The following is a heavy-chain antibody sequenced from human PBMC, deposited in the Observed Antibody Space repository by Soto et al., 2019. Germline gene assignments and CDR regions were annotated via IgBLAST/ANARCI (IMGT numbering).Heavy chain of an antibody. Sequence: SETLSLTCTVSGGSISSSSYYWGWIRQPPGKGLEWIGSIYYSGSTYDNTSLKSRVTISVDTSKNQFSLKLSSVTAVDTAVYYCAREVTTAAGNWFDPWGQGTLVTVSS. CDR3: AREVTTAAGNWFDP. V-gene: IGHV4-39*07. D-gene: IGHD6-13*01. CDR1: GGSISSSSYY. CDR2: IYYSGST. J-gene: IGHJ5*02.